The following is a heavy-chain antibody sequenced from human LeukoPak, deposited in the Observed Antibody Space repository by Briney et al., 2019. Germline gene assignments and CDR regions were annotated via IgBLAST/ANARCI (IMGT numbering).Heavy chain of an antibody. CDR3: ARVVVVTWFDP. CDR1: GGSISSYY. Sequence: PSETLSLTCTVSGGSISSYYWSWIRQPPGKGLEWIGYIYYSGSTNYNPSLKSRVTISVDTSKNQFSLKLSSVTAADTAVYYCARVVVVTWFDPWGQGTLVTVSS. D-gene: IGHD3-22*01. CDR2: IYYSGST. J-gene: IGHJ5*02. V-gene: IGHV4-59*01.